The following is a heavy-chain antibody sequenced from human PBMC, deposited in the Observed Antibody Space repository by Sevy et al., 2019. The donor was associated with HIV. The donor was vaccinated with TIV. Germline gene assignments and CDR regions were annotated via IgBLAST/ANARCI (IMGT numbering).Heavy chain of an antibody. Sequence: SETLSLTCTVSGGSITSYSWSWIRQPAGKGLEWLGRIYSNGNSNYNPSLKSRVTMSVDTSKNQFSLKLTSVNAADTAVYFCAREGGASSAWFAHWFGSWGQGTLVTVSS. J-gene: IGHJ5*01. D-gene: IGHD6-19*01. CDR2: IYSNGNS. CDR1: GGSITSYS. V-gene: IGHV4-4*07. CDR3: AREGGASSAWFAHWFGS.